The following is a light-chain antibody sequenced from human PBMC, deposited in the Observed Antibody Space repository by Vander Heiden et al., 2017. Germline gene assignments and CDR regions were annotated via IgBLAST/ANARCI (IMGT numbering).Light chain of an antibody. CDR1: SSDIGRYNY. J-gene: IGLJ3*02. Sequence: QFALTQPASVSGSPGQSITISCTGPSSDIGRYNYVSWYHQHPGKAPQPIIYAVRSRPSGVSNRCSGSKSGNTASLTIAGLQAEDEADYYCTSYTSSTTVVFGGGTELTVL. V-gene: IGLV2-14*01. CDR3: TSYTSSTTVV. CDR2: AVR.